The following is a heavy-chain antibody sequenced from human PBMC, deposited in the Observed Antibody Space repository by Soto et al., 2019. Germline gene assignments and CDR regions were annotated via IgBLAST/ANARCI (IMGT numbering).Heavy chain of an antibody. CDR2: IIPIFGTA. V-gene: IGHV1-69*13. Sequence: GASVKVSCKASGGTFSSYAISWVRQAPGQGLEWMGGIIPIFGTANYAQKFQGRVTITADESTSTAYMELSSLRSEDTAVYYCARDSWSAKFQSSIAVAGGFDYWGQGTLVTVSS. D-gene: IGHD6-19*01. J-gene: IGHJ4*02. CDR1: GGTFSSYA. CDR3: ARDSWSAKFQSSIAVAGGFDY.